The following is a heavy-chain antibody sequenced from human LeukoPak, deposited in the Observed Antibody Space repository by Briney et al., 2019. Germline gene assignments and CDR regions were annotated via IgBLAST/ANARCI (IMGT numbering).Heavy chain of an antibody. CDR2: ISAYNGNT. CDR1: GYTFTTYG. Sequence: WASLKLSCKASGYTFTTYGISWVRQAPGQGLEWMGWISAYNGNTNYAQKLQGRVTMTTDTSTSTAYMELRGLRSDDTAVYYCARDSSSGFDYWGQGTLVTVSS. V-gene: IGHV1-18*04. J-gene: IGHJ4*02. D-gene: IGHD6-19*01. CDR3: ARDSSSGFDY.